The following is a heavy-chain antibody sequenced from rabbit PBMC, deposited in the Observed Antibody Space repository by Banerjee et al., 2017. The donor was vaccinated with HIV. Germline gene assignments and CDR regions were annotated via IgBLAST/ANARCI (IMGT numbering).Heavy chain of an antibody. CDR2: IYAGSSGST. CDR3: ARDLAGVIGWNFNL. J-gene: IGHJ4*01. CDR1: GFDFSSYW. Sequence: QEQLEESGGDLVKPEGSLTLTCTASGFDFSSYWMCWVRQAPGKGLEWIACIYAGSSGSTYYASWAKGRFTISKTSSTTVTLQMTSLTAADTATYFCARDLAGVIGWNFNLWGPAPWSPS. V-gene: IGHV1S45*01. D-gene: IGHD4-1*01.